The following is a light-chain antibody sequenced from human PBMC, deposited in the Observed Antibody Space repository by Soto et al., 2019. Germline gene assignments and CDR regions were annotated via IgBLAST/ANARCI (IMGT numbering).Light chain of an antibody. CDR1: SSDVGATDY. Sequence: QSALTQPPSASGSLGQSVAISCTGTSSDVGATDYVSWYQHHSGKAPKLLLYEVNKRPSGVPDRFSGSKSGNTASLTVSVLQADEEDYYYCISHAGTSNVLGTGTKLTVL. J-gene: IGLJ1*01. V-gene: IGLV2-8*01. CDR3: ISHAGTSNV. CDR2: EVN.